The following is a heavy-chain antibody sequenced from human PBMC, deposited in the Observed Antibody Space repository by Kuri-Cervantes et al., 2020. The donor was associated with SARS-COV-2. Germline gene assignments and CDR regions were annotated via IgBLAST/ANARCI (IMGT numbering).Heavy chain of an antibody. CDR2: IRYDGSNK. V-gene: IGHV3-30*02. CDR1: GFTFSSYG. D-gene: IGHD1-26*01. Sequence: GGSLRLSCAASGFTFSSYGMHWVRQAPGKGLEWVAFIRYDGSNKYYADSVKGRFTISRDNSKNTLYLQMNGLRAEDTAVYYCANSLLLSLDYWGQGTLVTVSS. CDR3: ANSLLLSLDY. J-gene: IGHJ4*02.